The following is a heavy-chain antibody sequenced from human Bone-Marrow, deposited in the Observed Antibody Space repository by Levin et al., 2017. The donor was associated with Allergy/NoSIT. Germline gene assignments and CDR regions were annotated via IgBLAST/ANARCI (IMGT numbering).Heavy chain of an antibody. CDR1: GFSLSNAKMG. Sequence: SGPTLVKPTETLTLTCTVSGFSLSNAKMGVNWIRQPPGKALEWLAHILSNDEKSFSTSLKSRLTISKDTSKNQVVLTMTDMDPVDSGTYYCARMMYGDFYYPYGMDVWGQGTTVTVSS. V-gene: IGHV2-26*01. CDR3: ARMMYGDFYYPYGMDV. CDR2: ILSNDEK. J-gene: IGHJ6*02. D-gene: IGHD2-8*01.